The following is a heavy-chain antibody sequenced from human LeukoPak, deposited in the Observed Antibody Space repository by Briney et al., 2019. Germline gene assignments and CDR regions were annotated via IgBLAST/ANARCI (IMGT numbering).Heavy chain of an antibody. D-gene: IGHD1-1*01. J-gene: IGHJ6*02. Sequence: GGSLRLSCAASGFTFSSYGMHWVRQAPGKGLEWVAVIWLDGSSKYYADSVKGRFTISRDNSRNTLSLRMDSLRAEDTAVYYCARDQIDNSHYHYGMDVWGQGTTVTVSS. CDR1: GFTFSSYG. CDR3: ARDQIDNSHYHYGMDV. V-gene: IGHV3-33*01. CDR2: IWLDGSSK.